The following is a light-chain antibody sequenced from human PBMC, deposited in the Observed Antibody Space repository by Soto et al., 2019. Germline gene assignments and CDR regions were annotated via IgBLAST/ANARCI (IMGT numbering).Light chain of an antibody. J-gene: IGKJ1*01. V-gene: IGKV3-20*01. CDR2: GVS. CDR3: EQYGSSPRT. Sequence: EIVLPQSPGTLSLSPGERATLSCRASQSASSIYFAWYQQKRGQAPRLLIYGVSSRATGIPDRFSGSGSGTDFTLTISRLEPEDSAVYYCEQYGSSPRTFGQGTKVDIK. CDR1: QSASSIY.